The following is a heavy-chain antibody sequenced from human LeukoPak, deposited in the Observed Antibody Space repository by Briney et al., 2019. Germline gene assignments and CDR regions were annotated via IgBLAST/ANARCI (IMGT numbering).Heavy chain of an antibody. CDR2: MNPNSGNT. CDR3: ASAPGVMTYFDY. CDR1: GYTFASYD. D-gene: IGHD3-16*01. Sequence: GASLKVSCRASGYTFASYDISWVRQATGDGLESMGWMNPNSGNTGYAQKFQGRVTITRNTSISTAYMELSSLRSEDTAVYYCASAPGVMTYFDYWGQGTLVTVSS. V-gene: IGHV1-8*03. J-gene: IGHJ4*02.